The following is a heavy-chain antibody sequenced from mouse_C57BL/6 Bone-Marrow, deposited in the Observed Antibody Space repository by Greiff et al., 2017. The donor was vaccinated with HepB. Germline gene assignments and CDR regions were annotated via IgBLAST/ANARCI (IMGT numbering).Heavy chain of an antibody. CDR2: ISSGSSTI. CDR1: GFTFSDYG. D-gene: IGHD1-1*01. J-gene: IGHJ3*01. Sequence: EVQLQESGGGLVKPGGSLKLSCAASGFTFSDYGMHWVRQAPEKGLEWVAYISSGSSTIYYADTVKGRFTISRDNAKNTLFLQMTSLRSEDTAMYYCARSPLLRYQAWFAYWGQGTLVTVSA. CDR3: ARSPLLRYQAWFAY. V-gene: IGHV5-17*01.